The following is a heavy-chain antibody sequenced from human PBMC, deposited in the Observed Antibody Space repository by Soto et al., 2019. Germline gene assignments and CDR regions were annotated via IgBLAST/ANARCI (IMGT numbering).Heavy chain of an antibody. J-gene: IGHJ4*02. Sequence: GASVKVSCKASGGTFSSYTISWVRQAPGQGLEWMGRIIPILGIANYAQKFQGRVTITADKSTSTAYMELSSLRSEDTAVYYCARDGDYGDSIVNFDYWGQGTLVTVSS. V-gene: IGHV1-69*02. CDR1: GGTFSSYT. D-gene: IGHD4-17*01. CDR3: ARDGDYGDSIVNFDY. CDR2: IIPILGIA.